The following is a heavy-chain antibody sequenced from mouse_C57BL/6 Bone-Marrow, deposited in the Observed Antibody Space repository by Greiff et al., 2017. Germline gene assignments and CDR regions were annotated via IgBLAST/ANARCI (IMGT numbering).Heavy chain of an antibody. CDR2: IDPENGDT. D-gene: IGHD2-2*01. V-gene: IGHV14-4*01. Sequence: EVQLQQSGAELVRPGASVKLSCTASGFNIKDDYMHWVKQRPEQGLEWIGWIDPENGDTEYASKFQGKATITADTSSNTASLQLSSLTSEDTAVYYSTTGGYDEDCFDYWGQGTTLTVSS. CDR1: GFNIKDDY. J-gene: IGHJ2*01. CDR3: TTGGYDEDCFDY.